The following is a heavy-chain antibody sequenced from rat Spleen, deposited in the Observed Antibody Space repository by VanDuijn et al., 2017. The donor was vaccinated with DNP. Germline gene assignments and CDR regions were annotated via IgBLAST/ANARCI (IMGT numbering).Heavy chain of an antibody. D-gene: IGHD5-1*01. J-gene: IGHJ1*01. Sequence: EVQLVESGGDLVQPGRSLKLSCVASGFTFNKYWMTWIRQVPGKGLEWVAAITSSGGSTYYPDSVKGRFTISRDNAKNTLYLQMNSLRSEDTATYYCARGSGTYYWYFDFWGPGTMVT. CDR2: ITSSGGST. CDR3: ARGSGTYYWYFDF. V-gene: IGHV5-31*01. CDR1: GFTFNKYW.